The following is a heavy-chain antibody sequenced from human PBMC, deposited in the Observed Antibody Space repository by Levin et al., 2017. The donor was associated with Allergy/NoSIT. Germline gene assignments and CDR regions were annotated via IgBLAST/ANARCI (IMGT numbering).Heavy chain of an antibody. D-gene: IGHD2-2*01. CDR2: IYSGGST. V-gene: IGHV3-53*01. Sequence: TGGSLRLSCAASGFTVSSNYMSWVRQAPGKGLEWVSVIYSGGSTYYADSVKGRFTISRDNSKNTLYLQMNSLRAEDTAVYYCARLYCSSTSCPHWGQGTLVTVSS. CDR1: GFTVSSNY. CDR3: ARLYCSSTSCPH. J-gene: IGHJ4*02.